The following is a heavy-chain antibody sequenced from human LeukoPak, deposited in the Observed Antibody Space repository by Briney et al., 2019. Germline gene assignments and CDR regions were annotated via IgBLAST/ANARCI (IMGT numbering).Heavy chain of an antibody. Sequence: PSETLSLTCTVSGGSISSYYWSWIRQPPGKGLEWIGYIYYSGSTNSNPSLKSRVTISVDTSKNQFSLKLSSVTAADTAVYYCARDRGFWSGHYRNWFDPWGQGTLVTVSS. CDR1: GGSISSYY. D-gene: IGHD3-3*01. CDR3: ARDRGFWSGHYRNWFDP. CDR2: IYYSGST. J-gene: IGHJ5*02. V-gene: IGHV4-59*13.